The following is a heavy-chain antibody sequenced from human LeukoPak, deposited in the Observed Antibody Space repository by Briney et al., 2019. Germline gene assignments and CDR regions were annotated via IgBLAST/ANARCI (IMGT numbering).Heavy chain of an antibody. D-gene: IGHD2-8*02. CDR3: AGDTGVTYDY. Sequence: ASVKVSCKASGYTFTDYFIHWVRQAPGQGLEWMGWINPNSGGTNYAQKYQGRVPMTRDTSISTAYMELSRLRSDDTAVYYCAGDTGVTYDYWGQGTLVTVSS. V-gene: IGHV1-2*02. CDR2: INPNSGGT. J-gene: IGHJ4*02. CDR1: GYTFTDYF.